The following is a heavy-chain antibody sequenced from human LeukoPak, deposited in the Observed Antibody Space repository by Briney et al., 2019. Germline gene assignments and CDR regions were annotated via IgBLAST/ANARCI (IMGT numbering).Heavy chain of an antibody. V-gene: IGHV3-49*04. CDR1: GFTFGDYA. J-gene: IGHJ3*02. CDR3: TREGRDNWNDVTDAFDI. Sequence: PGGSLRLSCTASGFTFGDYAMSWVRQAPGKGLEWVGFIRSKAYGGTTEYAASVKGRFTISRDDSKSIAYLQMNSLKTEDTAVYYCTREGRDNWNDVTDAFDIWGQGTMVTVSS. D-gene: IGHD1-20*01. CDR2: IRSKAYGGTT.